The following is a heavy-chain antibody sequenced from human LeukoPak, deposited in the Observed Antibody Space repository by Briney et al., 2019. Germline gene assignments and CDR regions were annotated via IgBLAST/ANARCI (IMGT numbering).Heavy chain of an antibody. Sequence: GASVKVSCKASGYTFTSYAMRWVRQAPGQRLEWMGWINAGNGNTKYSQKFQGRVTITRDTSASTAYMELSSLRSEDTAVYYCARGESWGAYYYYGMDVWGQGTTVTVSS. V-gene: IGHV1-3*01. CDR2: INAGNGNT. CDR1: GYTFTSYA. J-gene: IGHJ6*02. CDR3: ARGESWGAYYYYGMDV. D-gene: IGHD7-27*01.